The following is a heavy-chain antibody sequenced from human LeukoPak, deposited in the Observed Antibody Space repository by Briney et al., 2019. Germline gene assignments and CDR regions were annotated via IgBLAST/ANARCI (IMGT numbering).Heavy chain of an antibody. CDR1: GFTFSSYE. D-gene: IGHD6-19*01. CDR3: ARDGGWDAFDI. V-gene: IGHV3-48*03. J-gene: IGHJ3*02. Sequence: GGSLRLSCAASGFTFSSYEMNWVRQAPGKGLEWVSYISSSGSTTYYADSVKGRFTISRDNAKNSLYLQMNSLRAEDTAVYYCARDGGWDAFDIWGQGTMVTVSS. CDR2: ISSSGSTT.